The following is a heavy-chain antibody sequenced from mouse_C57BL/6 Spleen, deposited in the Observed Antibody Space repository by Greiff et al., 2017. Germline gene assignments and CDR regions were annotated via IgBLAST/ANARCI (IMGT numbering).Heavy chain of an antibody. Sequence: LQESGAELVKPGASVKISCKASGYAFSSYWMNWVKQRPGKGLEWIGQIYPGDGDTNYNGKFKGKATLTADKSSSTAYMQLSSLTSEDSAVYFCARGVYDGYSYYYAMDYWGQGTSVTVSS. V-gene: IGHV1-80*01. D-gene: IGHD2-3*01. CDR2: IYPGDGDT. J-gene: IGHJ4*01. CDR1: GYAFSSYW. CDR3: ARGVYDGYSYYYAMDY.